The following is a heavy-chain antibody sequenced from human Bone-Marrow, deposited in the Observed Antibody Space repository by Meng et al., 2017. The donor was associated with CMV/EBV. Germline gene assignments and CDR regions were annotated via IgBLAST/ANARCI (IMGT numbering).Heavy chain of an antibody. J-gene: IGHJ4*02. V-gene: IGHV1-69*05. CDR1: GGTFSSYA. D-gene: IGHD3-3*01. CDR2: IIPIFGTA. Sequence: SVKVSCKASGGTFSSYAISWVRQAPGQGLEWMGGIIPIFGTANYAQKFQGRVTITTDESTSTAYMELSSLRSEDTAVYYCARASPYYDFWGGYYFDYWGQGTLVTVSS. CDR3: ARASPYYDFWGGYYFDY.